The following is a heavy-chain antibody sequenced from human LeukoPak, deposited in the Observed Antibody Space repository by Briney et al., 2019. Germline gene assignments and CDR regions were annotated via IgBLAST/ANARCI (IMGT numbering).Heavy chain of an antibody. CDR2: INHSGST. D-gene: IGHD2-2*01. J-gene: IGHJ4*02. V-gene: IGHV4-34*01. CDR3: ASVPPLGYCSSTSCIKYYFDY. Sequence: SETLSLTCAVSGGSFRGYYWSWIRQPPGKGLEWIGEINHSGSTNYNPSLKSRVTISVDTSKNQFSLKLSSVAAADTAVYYCASVPPLGYCSSTSCIKYYFDYWGQGTLVTVSS. CDR1: GGSFRGYY.